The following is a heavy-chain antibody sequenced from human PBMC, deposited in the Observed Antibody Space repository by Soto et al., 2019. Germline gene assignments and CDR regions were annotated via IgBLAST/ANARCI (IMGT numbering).Heavy chain of an antibody. Sequence: SETLSLTCTVSGGSISSGDYYWSWIRQPPGKGLEWIGYIYYSGSTYYNPSLKSRVTISVDTSKNQFSLKLSSVTAADTAVYYCAREADFWSGYYTGGWFDPWGQGTLVTV. CDR3: AREADFWSGYYTGGWFDP. J-gene: IGHJ5*02. CDR2: IYYSGST. D-gene: IGHD3-3*01. V-gene: IGHV4-30-4*01. CDR1: GGSISSGDYY.